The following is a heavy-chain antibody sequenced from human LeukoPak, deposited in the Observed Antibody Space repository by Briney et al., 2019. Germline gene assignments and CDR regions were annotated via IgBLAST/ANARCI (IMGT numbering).Heavy chain of an antibody. CDR1: GFTFSSYS. D-gene: IGHD2-2*02. V-gene: IGHV3-21*01. Sequence: PGGSLRLSCAASGFTFSSYSMNWVRQAPGKGLEWVSSISSSSSYIYYADSVKGRFTISRDNAKNSLYLQMNSLRAEDTAVYYCARVKSCSSTSCYTGYYYYYYMDVWGKGTTVTVSS. J-gene: IGHJ6*03. CDR2: ISSSSSYI. CDR3: ARVKSCSSTSCYTGYYYYYYMDV.